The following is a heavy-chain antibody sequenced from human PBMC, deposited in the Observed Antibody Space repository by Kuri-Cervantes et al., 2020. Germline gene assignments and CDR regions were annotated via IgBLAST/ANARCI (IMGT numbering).Heavy chain of an antibody. CDR3: ARNYDYVWGSYKDAFDI. CDR2: ISGSGGST. J-gene: IGHJ3*02. Sequence: GGSLRLSCSASGFTFSSYAMSWVRQAPGKGLEWVSAISGSGGSTYYADSVKGRFTISRDNSKNTLYLQMNSLRAEDTALYYCARNYDYVWGSYKDAFDIWGQGTMVTVSS. V-gene: IGHV3-23*01. D-gene: IGHD3-16*01. CDR1: GFTFSSYA.